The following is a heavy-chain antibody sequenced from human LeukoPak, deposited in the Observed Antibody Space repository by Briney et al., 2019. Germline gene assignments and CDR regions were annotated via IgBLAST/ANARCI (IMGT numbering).Heavy chain of an antibody. J-gene: IGHJ4*02. CDR2: ISAYNGNT. Sequence: ASVKVSYKASGYTFTIYGISWVRQAPGQGLEWMGWISAYNGNTNYAQKLQCRVTMTTDTSTSTAYMELRSLRSDDPAVYYCARKEVSGIVVGLGYWGQGTLVTVCS. V-gene: IGHV1-18*01. D-gene: IGHD3-22*01. CDR3: ARKEVSGIVVGLGY. CDR1: GYTFTIYG.